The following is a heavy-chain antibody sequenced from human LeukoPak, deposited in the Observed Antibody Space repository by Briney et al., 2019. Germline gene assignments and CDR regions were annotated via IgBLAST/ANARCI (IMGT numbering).Heavy chain of an antibody. CDR1: GGSISSGNHY. V-gene: IGHV4-31*03. Sequence: PSETLSLTCTVSGGSISSGNHYWSWIRQHPERGLEWIGFIHYSGSTYYKPSLRSRVTISVDTSKNRFSLKLSSVTAADTAIYYCARAPPTDYGDPGYFDPWGQGTLVTVSS. J-gene: IGHJ5*02. D-gene: IGHD4-17*01. CDR2: IHYSGST. CDR3: ARAPPTDYGDPGYFDP.